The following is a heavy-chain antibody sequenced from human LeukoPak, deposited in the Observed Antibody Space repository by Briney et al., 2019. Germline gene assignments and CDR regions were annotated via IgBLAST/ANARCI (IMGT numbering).Heavy chain of an antibody. V-gene: IGHV1-69*05. CDR3: AGNPDYYDSSGYRGYNWFDP. CDR2: IIPIFGTA. D-gene: IGHD3-22*01. J-gene: IGHJ5*02. Sequence: SVKVSCKASGGTFSSYAISWVRQAPGQGLEWMGGIIPIFGTANYAQKFQGRVTITTDESTSTAYMELSSLRSEDTAAYYCAGNPDYYDSSGYRGYNWFDPWGQGTLVTVSS. CDR1: GGTFSSYA.